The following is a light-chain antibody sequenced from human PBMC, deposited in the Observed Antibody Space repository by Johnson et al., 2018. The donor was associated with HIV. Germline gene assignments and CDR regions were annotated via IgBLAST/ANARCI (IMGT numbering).Light chain of an antibody. CDR2: ENN. Sequence: QSVLTQPPSMSAAPGQKVTISCSGSSSNIGNNYVSWYQQLPGTAPKLLIYENNKRPSGIPDRFSGSKSGTSATLGITGLQTGDEADYYCGTWDSSLSAPYFCGTWTKVTVL. CDR3: GTWDSSLSAPYF. V-gene: IGLV1-51*02. J-gene: IGLJ1*01. CDR1: SSNIGNNY.